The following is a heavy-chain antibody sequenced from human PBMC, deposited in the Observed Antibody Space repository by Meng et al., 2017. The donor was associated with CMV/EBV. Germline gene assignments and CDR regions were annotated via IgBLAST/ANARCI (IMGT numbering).Heavy chain of an antibody. CDR3: AKARGSGKYYNYFDY. CDR2: IWNDGSTK. V-gene: IGHV3-33*06. D-gene: IGHD1-26*01. Sequence: SGFTFRSYGMHWVRQAPGKGLEWVTVIWNDGSTKYYADSVKGRFTISRDNSKNMLHLQMNSLRAEDTAVYYCAKARGSGKYYNYFDYWGQGALVTVSS. J-gene: IGHJ4*02. CDR1: GFTFRSYG.